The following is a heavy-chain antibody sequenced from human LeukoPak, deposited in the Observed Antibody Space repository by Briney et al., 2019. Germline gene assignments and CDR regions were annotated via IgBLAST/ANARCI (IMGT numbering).Heavy chain of an antibody. V-gene: IGHV3-23*01. Sequence: GGSLRLSRAASGFIFSSHAMSWVRQAPGKGLEWVSAITRGSGSNVYYTDSLRGRFTISRDNSKNTLYLNMNSRRAGDTAVYYLARHGSCSFDYWGQGTLVTVSA. J-gene: IGHJ4*02. CDR1: GFIFSSHA. CDR3: ARHGSCSFDY. CDR2: ITRGSGSNV. D-gene: IGHD2-2*01.